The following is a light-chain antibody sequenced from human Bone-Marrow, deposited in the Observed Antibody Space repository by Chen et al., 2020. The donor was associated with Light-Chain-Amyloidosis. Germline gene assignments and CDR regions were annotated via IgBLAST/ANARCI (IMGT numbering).Light chain of an antibody. Sequence: EIVLTQSPGTLSLSPGEGANLSCRASQTISSNYLTWYQQKFGQAPRLLIYGSSSRATGIPDRVTGSGSGTDITLTINRQEPEDLAMYYRQQYGTSPVTFGGGTKVEI. CDR1: QTISSNY. V-gene: IGKV3-20*01. CDR2: GSS. CDR3: QQYGTSPVT. J-gene: IGKJ4*01.